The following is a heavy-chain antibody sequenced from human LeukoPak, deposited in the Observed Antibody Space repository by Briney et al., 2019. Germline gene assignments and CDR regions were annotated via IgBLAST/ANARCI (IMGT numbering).Heavy chain of an antibody. D-gene: IGHD2-2*01. CDR3: STEAYCSSTTCPGTFDY. Sequence: SGGSLRLSCAASGFTFISYSMNWVRQAPGKGLDWVSSISSSSSYIYYADSVKGRFTISRDNAKNSLYLQMNSLKTEDTAVYWCSTEAYCSSTTCPGTFDYWGQGTLVTVSS. CDR2: ISSSSSYI. V-gene: IGHV3-21*03. J-gene: IGHJ4*02. CDR1: GFTFISYS.